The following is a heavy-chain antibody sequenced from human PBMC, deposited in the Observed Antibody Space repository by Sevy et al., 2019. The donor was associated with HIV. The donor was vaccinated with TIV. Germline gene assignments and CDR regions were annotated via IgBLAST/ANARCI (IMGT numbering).Heavy chain of an antibody. J-gene: IGHJ4*02. CDR1: GGSIRSGTYY. D-gene: IGHD3-10*01. CDR3: ARSMVRGKTPHLDTFHY. V-gene: IGHV4-61*02. CDR2: IYTTGST. Sequence: SETLSLTCTVSGGSIRSGTYYWNWIRQPAGKRLEWIGRIYTTGSTDYNPTLKRRVTISVDTSKNQFSLTLSSVTAAETAVYYCARSMVRGKTPHLDTFHYWGQGTLVTVSS.